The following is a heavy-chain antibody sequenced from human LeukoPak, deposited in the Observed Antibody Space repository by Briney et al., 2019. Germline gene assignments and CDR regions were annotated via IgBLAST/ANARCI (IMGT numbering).Heavy chain of an antibody. V-gene: IGHV5-51*01. CDR3: ARQYYFGSGSYYNVPSGDYYYGMDV. Sequence: GESVKISCKGSGYKFTSYWIAWVRQMPGTGLEWMGLIYPGDSDPRYSPSFQGQVTISADKSINTAYLQWSSLRASDTAMYYCARQYYFGSGSYYNVPSGDYYYGMDVWGQGTTVTVSS. D-gene: IGHD3-10*01. CDR2: IYPGDSDP. J-gene: IGHJ6*02. CDR1: GYKFTSYW.